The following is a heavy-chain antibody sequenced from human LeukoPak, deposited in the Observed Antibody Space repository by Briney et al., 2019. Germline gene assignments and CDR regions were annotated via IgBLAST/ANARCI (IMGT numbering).Heavy chain of an antibody. J-gene: IGHJ4*02. D-gene: IGHD4-17*01. CDR1: GGSLSSYY. V-gene: IGHV4-59*08. CDR2: IYYSGST. CDR3: ARQSTTVTSRFDY. Sequence: SETLSLTCTVSGGSLSSYYWSWIRQPPGKGLERIGDIYYSGSTNYNPSLKSRVTISVDTSKNQYSLKLSSVTAADTAVYYCARQSTTVTSRFDYWGQGTLVTV.